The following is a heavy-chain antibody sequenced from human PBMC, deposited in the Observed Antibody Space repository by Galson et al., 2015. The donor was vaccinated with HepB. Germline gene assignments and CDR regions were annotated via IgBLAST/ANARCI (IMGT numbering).Heavy chain of an antibody. Sequence: SLRLSCAASGFTFNNYAMRWVRHAPGKGLEWVSAITGSGDKTYYGDSVRGRFTVSRDNSRNTLYLQMNSLRAEDTALYYCAKVPRNIITIVRGVIIAYFDSWGQGTLVTVSS. J-gene: IGHJ4*02. CDR1: GFTFNNYA. CDR2: ITGSGDKT. D-gene: IGHD3-10*01. CDR3: AKVPRNIITIVRGVIIAYFDS. V-gene: IGHV3-23*01.